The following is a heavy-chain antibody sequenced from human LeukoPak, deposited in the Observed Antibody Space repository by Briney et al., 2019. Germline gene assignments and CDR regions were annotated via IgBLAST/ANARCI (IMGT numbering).Heavy chain of an antibody. CDR2: VYYSGST. V-gene: IGHV4-30-2*03. CDR3: ARQRLWADY. D-gene: IGHD1-26*01. Sequence: PSQTLSLTCAVSGGSISSGGYSWSWIRQPPGTGLEWIGVVYYSGSTYYTPSLKSRVTISVDTSKNQFSLRLNSVTAADTAVYYCARQRLWADYWGQGTLVTVSS. J-gene: IGHJ4*02. CDR1: GGSISSGGYS.